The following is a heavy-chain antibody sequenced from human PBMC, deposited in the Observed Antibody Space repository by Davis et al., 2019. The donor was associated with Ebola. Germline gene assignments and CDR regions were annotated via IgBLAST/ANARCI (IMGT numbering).Heavy chain of an antibody. D-gene: IGHD4-11*01. Sequence: GESLKISCAASGFTFSDYYMTWIRQAPGKGLEWVSYISGSGSTIYYADSVKGRFTISRDNAKNSLSLQMNNLRAEDTAVYYCARNPDYTLDSWAQGTLVTVSS. J-gene: IGHJ4*02. CDR1: GFTFSDYY. CDR2: ISGSGSTI. V-gene: IGHV3-11*01. CDR3: ARNPDYTLDS.